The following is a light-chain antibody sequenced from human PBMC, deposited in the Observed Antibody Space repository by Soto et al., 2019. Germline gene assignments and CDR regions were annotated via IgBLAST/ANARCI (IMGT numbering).Light chain of an antibody. CDR2: STS. J-gene: IGKJ1*01. Sequence: IQLTQSPSSLSASVGDRVTVSCRSSQNIENYLNWYVQRPGKAPDLLIYSTSNLKSGVASRFRGRGSGTDFSLTITGLQSEDFATYYCQQSSSIPWTFGQGTKVEIK. CDR1: QNIENY. CDR3: QQSSSIPWT. V-gene: IGKV1-39*01.